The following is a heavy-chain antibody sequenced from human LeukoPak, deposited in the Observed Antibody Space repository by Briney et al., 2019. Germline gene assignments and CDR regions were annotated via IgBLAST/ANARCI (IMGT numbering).Heavy chain of an antibody. V-gene: IGHV1-46*03. CDR2: INPSGGST. CDR3: ARDGVAVRYFDWLFPPPYYGMDV. CDR1: GYTFTSYY. D-gene: IGHD3-9*01. Sequence: ASVKVSCKASGYTFTSYYMHWVRQAPGQGLEWMGIINPSGGSTSYAQKFQGRVTMTRDTSTSTVYMELSSLRSEDTAVYYCARDGVAVRYFDWLFPPPYYGMDVWGQGTTVTVSS. J-gene: IGHJ6*02.